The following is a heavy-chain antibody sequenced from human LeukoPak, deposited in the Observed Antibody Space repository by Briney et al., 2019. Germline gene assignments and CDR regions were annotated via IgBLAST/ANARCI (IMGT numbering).Heavy chain of an antibody. Sequence: DSVKGRFTTSGDNAENSLYLKMNSLRAEDTAVYYCARGPVLLWFGESDWFDPWGQGTLVTVTS. V-gene: IGHV3-7*01. CDR3: ARGPVLLWFGESDWFDP. J-gene: IGHJ5*02. D-gene: IGHD3-10*01.